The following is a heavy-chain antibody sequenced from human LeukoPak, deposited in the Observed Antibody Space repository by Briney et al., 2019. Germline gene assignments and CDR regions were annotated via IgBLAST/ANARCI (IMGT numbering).Heavy chain of an antibody. CDR1: GFTFSDYY. V-gene: IGHV3-11*01. D-gene: IGHD6-19*01. Sequence: PGGSLRLSCAASGFTFSDYYMSWIRQAPGKGLEWVSYITSSGSTIYYADSMKGRFTISRDNAKNSLYLQMNGLRAEDTAVYYCARQWQVAFDIWGQGTMVTVSS. J-gene: IGHJ3*02. CDR2: ITSSGSTI. CDR3: ARQWQVAFDI.